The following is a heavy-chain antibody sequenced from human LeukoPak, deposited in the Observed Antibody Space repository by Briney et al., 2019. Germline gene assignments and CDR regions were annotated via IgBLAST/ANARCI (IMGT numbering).Heavy chain of an antibody. D-gene: IGHD2-2*01. CDR2: ISYDGSNK. CDR3: ARDGGDIVVVPAAKDDYYYGMDV. CDR1: GFTFSSYA. J-gene: IGHJ6*02. Sequence: PGRSLRLSCAASGFTFSSYAMHWVRQAPGKGLEWVAVISYDGSNKYYADSVKGRFTISRDNSKNTLYLQMNSLRAEDTAVYYCARDGGDIVVVPAAKDDYYYGMDVWGQGTTVTVSS. V-gene: IGHV3-30*04.